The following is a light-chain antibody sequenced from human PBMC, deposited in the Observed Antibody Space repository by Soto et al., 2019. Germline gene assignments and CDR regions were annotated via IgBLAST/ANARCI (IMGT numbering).Light chain of an antibody. CDR2: GAS. V-gene: IGKV3-15*01. J-gene: IGKJ1*01. CDR3: QEYNTWPWT. CDR1: QIVNNN. Sequence: ETLLTQSPATLSVSPGERATRSFRASQIVNNNLAWYQQKLGQAPRVLIYGASTRATGIPARFTGSGSGTEFILTITSLQSEDSAVYYCQEYNTWPWTFGQGTKVDI.